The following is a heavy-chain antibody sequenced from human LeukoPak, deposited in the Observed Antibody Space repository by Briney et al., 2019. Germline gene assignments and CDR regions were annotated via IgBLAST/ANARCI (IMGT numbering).Heavy chain of an antibody. CDR1: GFTFSSYS. D-gene: IGHD4-17*01. V-gene: IGHV3-21*01. J-gene: IGHJ4*02. CDR2: ISSSSSYI. CDR3: ARDYGDYEYYFDY. Sequence: GGSLRLSCAASGFTFSSYSMNWVRQAPGKGLEWVSSISSSSSYIYYADSVKGRFTISRDNAKNSLYLQMNSLRAEDTAVYYCARDYGDYEYYFDYWGQGTLVTVPS.